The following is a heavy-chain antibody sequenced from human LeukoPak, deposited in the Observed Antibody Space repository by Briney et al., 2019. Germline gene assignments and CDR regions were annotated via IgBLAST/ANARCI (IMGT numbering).Heavy chain of an antibody. CDR2: INPSGGST. Sequence: GASVKVSCKVSGYTLTELSMHWVRQAPGKGLEWMGIINPSGGSTSYAQKFQGRVTMTRDTSTSTVYMELSSLRSEDTAVYYCARDGSSALDYWGQGTLVTVSS. D-gene: IGHD1-1*01. CDR3: ARDGSSALDY. V-gene: IGHV1-46*01. J-gene: IGHJ4*02. CDR1: GYTLTELS.